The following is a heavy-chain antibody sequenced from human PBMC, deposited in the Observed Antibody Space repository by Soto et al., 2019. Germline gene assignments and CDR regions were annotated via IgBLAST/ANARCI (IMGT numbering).Heavy chain of an antibody. CDR3: AKGKTDYGDYYYYYGMDV. J-gene: IGHJ6*02. CDR2: IWYDGSNK. D-gene: IGHD4-17*01. Sequence: GGSLRLSCAASGFTFSSYGMHWVRQAPGKGLEWVAVIWYDGSNKYYADSVKGRFTISRDNSKNTLYLQMNSLRAEDTAVYYCAKGKTDYGDYYYYYGMDVWGQGTLVTVSS. V-gene: IGHV3-33*06. CDR1: GFTFSSYG.